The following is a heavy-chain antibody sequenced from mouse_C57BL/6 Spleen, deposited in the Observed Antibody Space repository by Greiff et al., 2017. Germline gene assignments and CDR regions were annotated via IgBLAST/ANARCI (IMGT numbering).Heavy chain of an antibody. CDR3: AREAFITTVVDSAWFAY. CDR2: ISDGGSYT. CDR1: GFTFSSYA. V-gene: IGHV5-4*01. D-gene: IGHD1-1*01. J-gene: IGHJ3*01. Sequence: VQLKESGGGLVKPGGSLKLSCAASGFTFSSYAMSWVRQTPEKRLEWVATISDGGSYTYYPDNVKGRFTISRDNAKNNLYLQMSHLKSEDTAMYYCAREAFITTVVDSAWFAYWGQGTLVTVSA.